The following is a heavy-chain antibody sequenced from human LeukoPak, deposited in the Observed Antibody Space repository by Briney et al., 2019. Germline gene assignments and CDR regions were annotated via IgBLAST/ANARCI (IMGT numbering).Heavy chain of an antibody. D-gene: IGHD3-22*01. J-gene: IGHJ1*01. CDR2: ISATGDYT. CDR1: GFTFSSYA. CDR3: ANAVYSSGYPFVR. Sequence: GGSLRLSCAASGFTFSSYAMSWVRQDPGKGLEWVSTISATGDYTHNADSVKGRFTISRDNSKNTLYLQMNSLRAEDTAVYYCANAVYSSGYPFVRWGQGTLVTVSS. V-gene: IGHV3-23*01.